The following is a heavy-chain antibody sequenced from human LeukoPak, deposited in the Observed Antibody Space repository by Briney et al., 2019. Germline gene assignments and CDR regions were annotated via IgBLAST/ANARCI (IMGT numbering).Heavy chain of an antibody. CDR2: IIPIFGTA. D-gene: IGHD3-22*01. V-gene: IGHV1-69*13. CDR1: GGTFNSYA. CDR3: ASVEYSYDSSGSSYYYMDV. J-gene: IGHJ6*03. Sequence: SVKVSCKASGGTFNSYAISWVRQAPGQGLEWMGGIIPIFGTANYAQKFQGRVTITADESTSTAYMELCSLRSEDTAMYYCASVEYSYDSSGSSYYYMDVWGKGTTVTVSS.